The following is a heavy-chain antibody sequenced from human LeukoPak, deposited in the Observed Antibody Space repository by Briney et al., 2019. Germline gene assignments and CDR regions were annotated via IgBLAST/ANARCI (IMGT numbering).Heavy chain of an antibody. Sequence: PGGSLRLSCAASGFTVSNNYMSWVRQAPGKGLEWVSVIYGGGSTYYADSVKGRFTISRDNSKNTLSLQMNSLRAEDTAVYYCATTRYDAFDIWGQGTMVTVSS. D-gene: IGHD4-17*01. V-gene: IGHV3-66*01. CDR3: ATTRYDAFDI. CDR1: GFTVSNNY. J-gene: IGHJ3*02. CDR2: IYGGGST.